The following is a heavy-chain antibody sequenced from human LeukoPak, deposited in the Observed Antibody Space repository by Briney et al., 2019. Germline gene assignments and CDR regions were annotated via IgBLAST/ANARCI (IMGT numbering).Heavy chain of an antibody. CDR3: ATAAPGISGSYYNYYYYMDV. CDR1: GYTLTELS. CDR2: FDPEDDET. J-gene: IGHJ6*03. D-gene: IGHD1-26*01. V-gene: IGHV1-24*01. Sequence: GASVKVSCKVSGYTLTELSIHWVRQAPGKGLEWMGGFDPEDDETIYAQKFQGRVTMTEDTSADTAYMELSSLRSEDTAVYYCATAAPGISGSYYNYYYYMDVWGKGTTVTISS.